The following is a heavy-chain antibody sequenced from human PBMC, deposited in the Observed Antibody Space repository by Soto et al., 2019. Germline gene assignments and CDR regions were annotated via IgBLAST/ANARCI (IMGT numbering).Heavy chain of an antibody. CDR3: ARGRYCLTGRCFPNWFDS. D-gene: IGHD2-15*01. CDR1: GDSISTVDYF. J-gene: IGHJ5*01. V-gene: IGHV4-30-4*01. CDR2: IYKSATT. Sequence: NPSETLSLTCSVSGDSISTVDYFWAWIRQPPGQALEYIGYIYKSATTYYNPSFESRVAISLDTSKSQFSLNVTSVTAADTAVYFCARGRYCLTGRCFPNWFDSWGQGTLVTVSS.